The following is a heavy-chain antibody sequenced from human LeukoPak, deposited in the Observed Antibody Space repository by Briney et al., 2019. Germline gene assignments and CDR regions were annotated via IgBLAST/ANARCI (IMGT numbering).Heavy chain of an antibody. V-gene: IGHV4-34*01. J-gene: IGHJ6*02. CDR3: ARGRMLRGMDV. D-gene: IGHD3-10*02. CDR1: GGSFSGYD. Sequence: PSETLSLTCAVYGGSFSGYDWSWIRQPPGKGLEWIGEINHSGSTNYNPSLKSRVTISVDTSKNQFSLKLSSVTAADTAVYYCARGRMLRGMDVWGQGTTVTVSS. CDR2: INHSGST.